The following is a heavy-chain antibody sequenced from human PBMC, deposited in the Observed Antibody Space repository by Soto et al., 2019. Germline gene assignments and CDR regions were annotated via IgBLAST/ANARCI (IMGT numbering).Heavy chain of an antibody. CDR1: GYSFTSYW. CDR2: IYPGDSDT. Sequence: PGESLKISCKGSGYSFTSYWIGWVRQMPGKGLEWMGIIYPGDSDTRYSPSFQGQVTISADKSISTAYLQWSSLKASDTAMYYCASLAGGPAAQRGYFDYWGQGTLVTVSS. J-gene: IGHJ4*02. D-gene: IGHD2-2*01. V-gene: IGHV5-51*01. CDR3: ASLAGGPAAQRGYFDY.